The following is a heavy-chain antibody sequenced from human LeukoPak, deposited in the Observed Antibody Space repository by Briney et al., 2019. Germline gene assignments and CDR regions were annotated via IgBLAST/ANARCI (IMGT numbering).Heavy chain of an antibody. Sequence: GGSLRLSCAASGFIFSAYAITWVRQAPGKGLEWVSTISGSGGTTYYADSVKGRFTISRDNSRNTLYLQLNSLRAEDTAVYYCAKNDPIVGATYFDYWGQGTLVTVSS. CDR1: GFIFSAYA. D-gene: IGHD1-26*01. CDR2: ISGSGGTT. CDR3: AKNDPIVGATYFDY. V-gene: IGHV3-23*01. J-gene: IGHJ4*02.